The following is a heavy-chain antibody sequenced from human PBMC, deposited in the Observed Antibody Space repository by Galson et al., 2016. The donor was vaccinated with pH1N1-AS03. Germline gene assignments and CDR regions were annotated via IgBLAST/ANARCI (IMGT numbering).Heavy chain of an antibody. CDR3: ATSRSGSWGGFDY. Sequence: SLKLSCKASGYTFRRYDMHWVRQTPGQGPEWIGVIDSSIGCTPYAENVQGRVNMTRDTATNTVYMELRGLRSDDTAVYYCATSRSGSWGGFDYWGQGAVITVSS. CDR2: IDSSIGCT. CDR1: GYTFRRYD. V-gene: IGHV1-46*01. J-gene: IGHJ4*02. D-gene: IGHD3-10*01.